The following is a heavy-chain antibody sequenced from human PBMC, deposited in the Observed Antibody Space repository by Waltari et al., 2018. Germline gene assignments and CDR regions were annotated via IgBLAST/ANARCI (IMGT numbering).Heavy chain of an antibody. CDR2: IYTVLEMT. CDR1: GGSFEGRG. V-gene: IGHV1-69*05. D-gene: IGHD7-27*01. CDR3: ARDLNGGLSLVGRWSEATFDAYSL. Sequence: AHLEQSGPEVKPPGSSVRVSGKATGGSFEGRGVAWVGQAPGLALEWLGGIYTVLEMTSYNEKFQGRVEITMDASTNTVFLDMKRLTSGDSALYFCARDLNGGLSLVGRWSEATFDAYSLWGPGTRVTVSS. J-gene: IGHJ3*01.